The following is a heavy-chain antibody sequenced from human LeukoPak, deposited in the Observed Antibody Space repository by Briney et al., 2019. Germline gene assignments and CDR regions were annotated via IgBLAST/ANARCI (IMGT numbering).Heavy chain of an antibody. CDR3: ARGTLYSGWSYYFDY. D-gene: IGHD6-19*01. Sequence: SETLSLTCAVSGGSISGGVYSWSWVRQPPGKGLEWIGEINHSGSTNYNPSLKSRVTISVDTSKNQFSLKLSSVTAADTAVYYCARGTLYSGWSYYFDYWGQGTLVRVSS. CDR2: INHSGST. CDR1: GGSISGGVYS. J-gene: IGHJ4*02. V-gene: IGHV4-61*08.